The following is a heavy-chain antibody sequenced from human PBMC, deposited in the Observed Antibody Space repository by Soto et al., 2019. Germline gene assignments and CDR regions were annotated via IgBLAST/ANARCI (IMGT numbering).Heavy chain of an antibody. CDR2: IFSNDEK. CDR3: ARVSVTFGGVIVIIDY. Sequence: QVTLKESGPVLVKPTETLTLTCTVSGFSLSNARMGVSWIRQPPGKALEWLAHIFSNDEKSYSTSLKSRLTISKDTSKSQVVLTMTNMDPVDTATYYCARVSVTFGGVIVIIDYWGQGTLVTVSS. J-gene: IGHJ4*02. CDR1: GFSLSNARMG. V-gene: IGHV2-26*01. D-gene: IGHD3-16*02.